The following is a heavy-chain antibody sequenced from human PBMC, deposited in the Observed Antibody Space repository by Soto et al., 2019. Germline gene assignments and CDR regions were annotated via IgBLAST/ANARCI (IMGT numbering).Heavy chain of an antibody. J-gene: IGHJ6*02. CDR2: ISAYNGDT. CDR1: GYTFGSYS. V-gene: IGHV1-18*01. Sequence: GASVKVSCKPSGYTFGSYSINWVRQAPGQGLEWMGWISAYNGDTQYVQKFQDRVTMTTNTSTSTAYMELRRLRSDDTAVYYCARGGIVSTNKGKMDFWGQGTTVTVSS. CDR3: ARGGIVSTNKGKMDF. D-gene: IGHD5-12*01.